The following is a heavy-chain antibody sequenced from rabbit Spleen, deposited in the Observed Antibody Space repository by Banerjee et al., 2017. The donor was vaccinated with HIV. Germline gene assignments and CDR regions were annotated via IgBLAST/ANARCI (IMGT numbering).Heavy chain of an antibody. Sequence: QEQLVESGGGLVKPEGSLKLSCTASGFSFSNKAVMCWVRQAPGKGLEWIACINAGSGGRTYYASWAKGRFTISKTSSTTVTLQMTSLTAADTATYFCARDTASSFSTYGMDLWGPGTLVTVS. CDR2: INAGSGGRT. D-gene: IGHD8-1*01. J-gene: IGHJ6*01. CDR1: GFSFSNKAV. CDR3: ARDTASSFSTYGMDL. V-gene: IGHV1S45*01.